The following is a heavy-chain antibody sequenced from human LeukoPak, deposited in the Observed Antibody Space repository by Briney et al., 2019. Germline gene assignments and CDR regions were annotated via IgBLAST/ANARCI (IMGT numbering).Heavy chain of an antibody. V-gene: IGHV1-8*01. Sequence: ASVKVSCKASGYTFTSYDINWVRQATGQGLEWMGWMNPNSGNTGYAQKFQGRVTMTRNTSISTAHMELSSLRSEDTAVYYCARARGIVVVPAATYGMDVWGQGTTVTASS. D-gene: IGHD2-2*01. CDR1: GYTFTSYD. CDR2: MNPNSGNT. J-gene: IGHJ6*02. CDR3: ARARGIVVVPAATYGMDV.